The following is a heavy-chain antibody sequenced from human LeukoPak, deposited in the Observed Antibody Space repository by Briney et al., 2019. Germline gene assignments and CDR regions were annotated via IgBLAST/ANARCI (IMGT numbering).Heavy chain of an antibody. V-gene: IGHV1-18*01. D-gene: IGHD1-26*01. CDR1: GYTFTSYG. CDR3: ARDWGGSTVLDY. CDR2: ISAYNGNT. J-gene: IGHJ4*02. Sequence: GYTFTSYGISWVRQAPGQGLEGMGWISAYNGNTNYAQKLQGRVTMTTDTSTSTAYMELRSLRSDDTAVYYCARDWGGSTVLDYWGQGTLVTVSS.